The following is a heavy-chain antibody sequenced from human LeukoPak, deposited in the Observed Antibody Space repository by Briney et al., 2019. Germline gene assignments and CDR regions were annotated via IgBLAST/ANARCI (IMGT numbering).Heavy chain of an antibody. J-gene: IGHJ5*02. CDR2: INPNSGGA. D-gene: IGHD3-10*01. V-gene: IGHV1-2*02. CDR1: GYTFTGYY. CDR3: ARAGSSYYYGSGSYYPHMYNWFDP. Sequence: ASVKVSCKASGYTFTGYYMHWVRQAPGQGLEWMGWINPNSGGANYAQKFQGRVTMTRDTSISTAYMELSRLRSDDTAVYYCARAGSSYYYGSGSYYPHMYNWFDPWGQGTLVTVSS.